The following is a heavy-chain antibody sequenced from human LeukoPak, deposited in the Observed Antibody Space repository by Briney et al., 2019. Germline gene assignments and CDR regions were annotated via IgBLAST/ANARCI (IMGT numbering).Heavy chain of an antibody. Sequence: PGGSLRLSCAASGFTFSTYAMSWVRQAPGKGLEWVSALSGTGNSPYYADSVKGRFTISRDNSKNTLYLQVNSLTAADTAVYYCARARVGVAGFFDYWGQGTLVTVSS. D-gene: IGHD1-26*01. CDR2: LSGTGNSP. CDR1: GFTFSTYA. J-gene: IGHJ4*02. CDR3: ARARVGVAGFFDY. V-gene: IGHV3-23*01.